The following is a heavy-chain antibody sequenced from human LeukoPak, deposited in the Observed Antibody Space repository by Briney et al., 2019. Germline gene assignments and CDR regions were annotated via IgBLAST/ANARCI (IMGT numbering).Heavy chain of an antibody. CDR1: GGSFSGYY. Sequence: SETLSLTCAVYGGSFSGYYWSWIRQPPGKGLEWIGEINHSGSTNYKPSLKSRVTISVDTSKNQFSLKLSSVTAADTAVYYCARYGSGSSDVDYWGQGTLVTVSS. V-gene: IGHV4-34*01. CDR2: INHSGST. CDR3: ARYGSGSSDVDY. J-gene: IGHJ4*02. D-gene: IGHD3-10*01.